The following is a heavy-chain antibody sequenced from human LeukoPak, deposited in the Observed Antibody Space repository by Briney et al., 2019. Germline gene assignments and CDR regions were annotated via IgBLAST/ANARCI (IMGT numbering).Heavy chain of an antibody. CDR3: ARGRYCSSTSCYAGLLREWFDP. CDR1: GGTFSGYA. D-gene: IGHD2-2*01. V-gene: IGHV1-69*13. CDR2: IIPIFGTA. J-gene: IGHJ5*02. Sequence: GASVKVSCKASGGTFSGYAISWVRQAPGQGLEWMGGIIPIFGTANYAQKFQGRVTITADESTSTAYMELSSLRSEDTAVYYCARGRYCSSTSCYAGLLREWFDPWGQGTLVTVSS.